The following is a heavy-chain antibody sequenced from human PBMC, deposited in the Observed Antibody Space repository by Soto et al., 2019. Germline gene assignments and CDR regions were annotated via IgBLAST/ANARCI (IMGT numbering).Heavy chain of an antibody. CDR2: IYYSGST. CDR3: AKLPYGDSFDY. V-gene: IGHV4-59*08. Sequence: PDTCSVADGYISSYYWRWIRQTTGKGLEWIGYIYYSGSTNYNSSLKSRVTISVDTSKNQFSLKLSSVTAADTAVYYCAKLPYGDSFDYWGQATLVTVSS. D-gene: IGHD4-17*01. J-gene: IGHJ4*02. CDR1: DGYISSYY.